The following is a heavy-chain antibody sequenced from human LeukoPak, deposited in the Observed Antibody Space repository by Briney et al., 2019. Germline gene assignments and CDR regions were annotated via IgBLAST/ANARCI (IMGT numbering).Heavy chain of an antibody. V-gene: IGHV1-46*01. Sequence: ASVKVSCKASGYTFTSYYMHWVRQAPGQGLEWMGIINPSGGSTSYAQKFQGRVTMTRDMSTSTVYMELSSLRSEDTAVYYCARGGVGLGYCSSTSCRRINWFDPWGQGTLVTVSS. J-gene: IGHJ5*02. CDR3: ARGGVGLGYCSSTSCRRINWFDP. CDR1: GYTFTSYY. CDR2: INPSGGST. D-gene: IGHD2-2*01.